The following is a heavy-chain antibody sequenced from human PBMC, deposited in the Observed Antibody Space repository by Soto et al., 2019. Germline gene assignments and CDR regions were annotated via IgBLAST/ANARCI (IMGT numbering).Heavy chain of an antibody. CDR2: ISAHNGNT. V-gene: IGHV1-18*01. CDR3: ARGRYGDY. CDR1: GYTVTSYG. J-gene: IGHJ4*02. D-gene: IGHD1-1*01. Sequence: QVHLVQSGAEVKKPRASVKVSGKASGYTVTSYGITWVRQAPGQGLEWMGWISAHNGNTDYAQKLQGRVIVTRDTSTSTAYMELRSLRSDDTAVYYCARGRYGDYWGQGSLVTVSS.